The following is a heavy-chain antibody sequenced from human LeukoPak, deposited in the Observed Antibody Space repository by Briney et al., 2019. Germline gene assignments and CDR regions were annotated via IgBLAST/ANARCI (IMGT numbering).Heavy chain of an antibody. CDR1: GFTFSSYV. D-gene: IGHD1-26*01. V-gene: IGHV3-48*03. CDR2: ITTSGSTI. Sequence: GGSLRLSCAASGFTFSSYVLNWVRQAPGKGLEWVSYITTSGSTIYYADSVKGRFTISRENAKNSLYLQMNSLRAEDTAVYYCVRDYRGFDYWGQGTLVTVSS. CDR3: VRDYRGFDY. J-gene: IGHJ4*02.